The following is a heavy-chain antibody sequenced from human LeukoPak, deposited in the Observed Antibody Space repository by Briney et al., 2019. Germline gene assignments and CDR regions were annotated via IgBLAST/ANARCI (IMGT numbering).Heavy chain of an antibody. J-gene: IGHJ4*02. V-gene: IGHV3-23*01. D-gene: IGHD2-15*01. Sequence: PGGSLRLSCAASGFTFSSYAMSWVSQAPGKGLEWVSAISGSGGSTYYADSVKGRFTISRDNSKNTLYLQMNSLRAEDTAVYYCAKLRTAYRPGDIVVVVAATAGTFDYWGQGTLVTVSS. CDR3: AKLRTAYRPGDIVVVVAATAGTFDY. CDR1: GFTFSSYA. CDR2: ISGSGGST.